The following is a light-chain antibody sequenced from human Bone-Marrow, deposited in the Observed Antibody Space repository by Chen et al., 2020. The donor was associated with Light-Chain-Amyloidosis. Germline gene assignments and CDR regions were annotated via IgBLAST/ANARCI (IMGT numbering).Light chain of an antibody. CDR2: RDT. CDR1: DLPTKY. J-gene: IGLJ2*01. Sequence: YELTQPPSASVSPGQTARITCSGDDLPTKYAYWYQQKPGQAPVLVIHRDTERPSGISERFSGSSSGTTATLTISGVQAEDEAAYHCQSADSSGTYDVIFGGGTKLTVL. V-gene: IGLV3-25*03. CDR3: QSADSSGTYDVI.